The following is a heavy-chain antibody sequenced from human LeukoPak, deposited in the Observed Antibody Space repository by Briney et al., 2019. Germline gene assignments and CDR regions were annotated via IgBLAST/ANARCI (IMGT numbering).Heavy chain of an antibody. CDR3: ARDLAVVVVSAFDI. Sequence: GGSLRLSCAASGFTVSSSYMNWVRQAPGKGLEWVSVIYSGGSTYYADSVKGRFTISRDNAKNSLYLQMNSLRAEDTAVYYCARDLAVVVVSAFDIWGQGTMVTVSS. J-gene: IGHJ3*02. CDR2: IYSGGST. V-gene: IGHV3-53*01. D-gene: IGHD3-22*01. CDR1: GFTVSSSY.